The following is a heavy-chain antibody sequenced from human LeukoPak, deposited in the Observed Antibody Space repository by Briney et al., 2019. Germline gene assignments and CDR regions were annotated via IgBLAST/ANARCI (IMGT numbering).Heavy chain of an antibody. D-gene: IGHD2-2*01. V-gene: IGHV1-58*02. CDR2: IVVGSGNT. Sequence: SVEVSCKASGFTFTSSAMQWVRQARGQRLEWIGWIVVGSGNTNYAQKFQERVTITRDMSTSTAYMELSSLRSEDAAVYYCAAASYQSDDAFDIWGQGTMVTVSS. CDR1: GFTFTSSA. J-gene: IGHJ3*02. CDR3: AAASYQSDDAFDI.